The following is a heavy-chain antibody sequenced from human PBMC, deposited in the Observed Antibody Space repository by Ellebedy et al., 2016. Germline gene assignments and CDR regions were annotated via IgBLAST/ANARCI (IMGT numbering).Heavy chain of an antibody. CDR2: ISSSSSYI. CDR1: GFTFSSYS. D-gene: IGHD3-10*01. J-gene: IGHJ6*02. Sequence: GESLKISCAASGFTFSSYSMNWVRQAPGKGLEWVSSISSSSSYIYYADSVKGRLTISRDNAKNSLYLQMNSLRAEDTAVYYCARDDSKTMVRGVIHYYYGMDVWGQGTTVTVSS. CDR3: ARDDSKTMVRGVIHYYYGMDV. V-gene: IGHV3-21*01.